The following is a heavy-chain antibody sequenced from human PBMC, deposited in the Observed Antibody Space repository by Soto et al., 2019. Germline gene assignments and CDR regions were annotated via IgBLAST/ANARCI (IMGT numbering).Heavy chain of an antibody. Sequence: ASVKVSCKASGYTFTGYYMHWVRQAPGQGLEWMGWINPNSGGTNYAQKFQGWVTMTRDTSMSTAYMEPSSLRSDDTAVYYCARGTIEERSYFYMDVWGKGTTVTVSS. V-gene: IGHV1-2*04. CDR1: GYTFTGYY. D-gene: IGHD1-7*01. CDR3: ARGTIEERSYFYMDV. CDR2: INPNSGGT. J-gene: IGHJ6*03.